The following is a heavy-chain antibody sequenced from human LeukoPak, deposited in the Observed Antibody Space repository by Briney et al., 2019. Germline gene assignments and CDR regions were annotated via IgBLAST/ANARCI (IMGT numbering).Heavy chain of an antibody. CDR3: ARDGKGLAYYFDY. V-gene: IGHV3-48*03. CDR1: GFTFSSYE. D-gene: IGHD6-19*01. J-gene: IGHJ4*02. CDR2: ISSSSSTI. Sequence: GGSLRLSCAASGFTFSSYEMNWVRQAPGKGLEWVSYISSSSSTIYYADSVKGRFTISRDNAKNSLYLQMNSLRAEDTAVYYCARDGKGLAYYFDYWGQGTLVTVSS.